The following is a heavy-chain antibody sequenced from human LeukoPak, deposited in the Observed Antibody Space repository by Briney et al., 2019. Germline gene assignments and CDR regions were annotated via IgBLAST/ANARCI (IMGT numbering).Heavy chain of an antibody. Sequence: GGSLRLSXAASGFTLSDYEMNWIRQAPGKGLEWVAYISSSGRSTYYADSVKGRFTISRDNTKNSLCLQMDSLRAEDTAVYYCARDPDCSGGRCSERGLDYWGQGTLVTVSS. J-gene: IGHJ4*02. CDR1: GFTLSDYE. V-gene: IGHV3-48*03. D-gene: IGHD2-15*01. CDR3: ARDPDCSGGRCSERGLDY. CDR2: ISSSGRST.